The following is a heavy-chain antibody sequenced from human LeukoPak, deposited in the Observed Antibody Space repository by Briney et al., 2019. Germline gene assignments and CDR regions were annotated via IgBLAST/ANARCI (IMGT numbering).Heavy chain of an antibody. CDR1: GFTFSSYA. V-gene: IGHV3-23*01. J-gene: IGHJ3*02. Sequence: GGSLRLSCAASGFTFSSYAMGWVRQAPGKGLGWVSGTSGSGGSTYYADSVKGRFTISRDNSKNTLYLQMSSLRAEDTAVYYCAKGGSYSPSLDAFDIWGQGTMVTVSS. D-gene: IGHD4-11*01. CDR2: TSGSGGST. CDR3: AKGGSYSPSLDAFDI.